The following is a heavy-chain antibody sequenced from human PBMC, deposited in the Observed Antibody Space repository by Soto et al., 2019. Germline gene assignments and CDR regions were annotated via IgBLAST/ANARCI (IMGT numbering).Heavy chain of an antibody. CDR1: GFTFSTYW. CDR2: IKGDESTT. Sequence: GGSLRLSCAASGFTFSTYWMHWVRQGPGEGLLWVSRIKGDESTTSSADSVKGRFTISRDNAKNTVYLHMNSLRADDTAVYYCARGAFHNYYVDYWGQGT. D-gene: IGHD3-16*01. CDR3: ARGAFHNYYVDY. V-gene: IGHV3-74*01. J-gene: IGHJ4*02.